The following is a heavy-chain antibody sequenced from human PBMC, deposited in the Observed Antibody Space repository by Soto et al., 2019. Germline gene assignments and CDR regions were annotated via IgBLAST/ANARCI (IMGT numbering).Heavy chain of an antibody. J-gene: IGHJ5*02. CDR1: AESVSAYY. Sequence: QVQLQQWGAGLLKPSETLSLTCTVYAESVSAYYWTWIRQPPGKGLEWIGEIHHSGITNSNPSLNGRVTMTLDVSKSQFAVYLSSATAADTDVYYCARDYRSATYQKYYWFDPCGQGTQVTFSS. D-gene: IGHD3-10*01. CDR2: IHHSGIT. CDR3: ARDYRSATYQKYYWFDP. V-gene: IGHV4-34*01.